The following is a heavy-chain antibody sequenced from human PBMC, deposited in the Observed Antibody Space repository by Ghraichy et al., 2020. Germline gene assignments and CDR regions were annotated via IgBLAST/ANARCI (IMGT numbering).Heavy chain of an antibody. J-gene: IGHJ3*02. CDR1: ALTFSDSW. CDR2: IKPDGSDK. V-gene: IGHV3-7*03. D-gene: IGHD1-26*01. Sequence: GGSLRLSCTASALTFSDSWMGWVRQSPGKGLEYVADIKPDGSDKHFVDSVKGRFTISRDNAKKSMYLQMSSLRAEDTAVYYCARGWEGAYDIWGQGTMVTVSS. CDR3: ARGWEGAYDI.